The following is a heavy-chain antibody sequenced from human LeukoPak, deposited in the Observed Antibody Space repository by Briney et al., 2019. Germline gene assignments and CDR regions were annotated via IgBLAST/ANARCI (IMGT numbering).Heavy chain of an antibody. CDR1: GLTFSNAW. J-gene: IGHJ4*02. CDR2: IKRKSDGGTT. V-gene: IGHV3-15*01. D-gene: IGHD1-14*01. CDR3: TTELDVRPNHY. Sequence: GGSLRLSCAASGLTFSNAWMSWVRQAPGKGLEWVGRIKRKSDGGTTDYAAPVKGRFTISRDDSKNTLYLQMNSLKSEDTAVYYCTTELDVRPNHYWGQGTLVTASS.